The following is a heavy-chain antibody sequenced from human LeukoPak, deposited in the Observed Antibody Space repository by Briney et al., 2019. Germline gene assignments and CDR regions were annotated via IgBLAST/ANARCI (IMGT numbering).Heavy chain of an antibody. CDR1: GFTFSSYA. J-gene: IGHJ4*02. CDR2: IYYSGST. Sequence: GSLRLSCAASGFTFSSYAMSWVRQPPGKGLEWIGSIYYSGSTYYNPSLKSRVTISVDTSKNQFSLKLSSVTAADTAVYYCARLSSFDYWGQGTLVTVSS. CDR3: ARLSSFDY. V-gene: IGHV4-39*01.